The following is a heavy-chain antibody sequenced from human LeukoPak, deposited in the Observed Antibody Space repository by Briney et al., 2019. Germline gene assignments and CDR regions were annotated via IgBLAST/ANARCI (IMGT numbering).Heavy chain of an antibody. V-gene: IGHV3-74*01. CDR2: INTDGTVT. J-gene: IGHJ4*02. Sequence: GGSLRLSCAASGFTFSKYWMLWVRQAPGEGLESVSRINTDGTVTTYADSVKGRFTVSRDNADNTMFLQMNSVRDEDTAVYYCATKQCLAPPPDSCGQGTPVTVSS. D-gene: IGHD6-19*01. CDR3: ATKQCLAPPPDS. CDR1: GFTFSKYW.